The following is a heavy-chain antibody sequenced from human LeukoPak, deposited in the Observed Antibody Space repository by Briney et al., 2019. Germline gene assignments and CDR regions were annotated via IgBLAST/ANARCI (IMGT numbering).Heavy chain of an antibody. D-gene: IGHD5-12*01. J-gene: IGHJ5*02. CDR1: GFTFSSHS. Sequence: PGGSLRLSCAASGFTFSSHSMNWVRQAPGKGLEWVSYIRSSSSPIYYADSVKGRFTISRDNSKNTLYLQMNSLRAEDTAIYYCSKGPSGYDYTDPWGQGTLVTVSS. V-gene: IGHV3-48*01. CDR2: IRSSSSPI. CDR3: SKGPSGYDYTDP.